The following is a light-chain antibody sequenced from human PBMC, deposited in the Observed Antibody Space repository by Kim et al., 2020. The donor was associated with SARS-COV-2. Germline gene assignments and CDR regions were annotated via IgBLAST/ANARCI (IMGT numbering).Light chain of an antibody. V-gene: IGKV1-5*03. CDR2: LAS. J-gene: IGKJ2*01. Sequence: DIQMTQSPSTLSASVGDRVTITCRASQGINTYLAWYQQRPGKAPKLLIYLASTLESGVPPRFSGSGFGTEFTLTINSLQPDDFATYYCQHYVHFPYTFGQGTKLEI. CDR3: QHYVHFPYT. CDR1: QGINTY.